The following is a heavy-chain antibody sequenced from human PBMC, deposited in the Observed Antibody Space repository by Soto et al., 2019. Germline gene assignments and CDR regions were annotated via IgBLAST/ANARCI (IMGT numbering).Heavy chain of an antibody. Sequence: QVQLIQSGAEVKRPGASVRVSCKGLGYTFTSYGISWVRQAPGQGLEWMGWIRPNDGHTNYAQKFRDRVTMTRDTSTTTVYMDLRSLGSDDTAVYYCAIIGSGDYSDFDYWGQGTLVTVSS. CDR1: GYTFTSYG. V-gene: IGHV1-18*01. D-gene: IGHD4-4*01. J-gene: IGHJ4*02. CDR2: IRPNDGHT. CDR3: AIIGSGDYSDFDY.